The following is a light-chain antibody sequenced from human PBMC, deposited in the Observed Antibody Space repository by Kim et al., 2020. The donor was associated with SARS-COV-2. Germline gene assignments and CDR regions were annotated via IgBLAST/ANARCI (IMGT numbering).Light chain of an antibody. CDR2: DVF. CDR1: SRDVGAYGF. Sequence: QSALTQPASVSGSPGQSITISCPGTSRDVGAYGFVSWYQQQPGKAPELIIYDVFNRPSGVSNRFSGSKSGNTDSLTISGLQAEDEADYYCSSYTTSSTVVFGGGTKVTVL. V-gene: IGLV2-14*03. CDR3: SSYTTSSTVV. J-gene: IGLJ2*01.